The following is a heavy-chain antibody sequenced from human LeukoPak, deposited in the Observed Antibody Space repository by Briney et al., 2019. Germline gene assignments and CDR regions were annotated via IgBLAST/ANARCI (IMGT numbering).Heavy chain of an antibody. Sequence: ASVKVSCKTSGYTFTTYVIHWVRQAPGQGLESLGWINTANGDTEYSQRLQGRVTFARDTSASTVYMELNSLKSEDTAMFYCARDRCSGGICYSSLVYWGQGTLVTVSS. CDR3: ARDRCSGGICYSSLVY. D-gene: IGHD2-15*01. J-gene: IGHJ4*02. CDR1: GYTFTTYV. V-gene: IGHV1-3*04. CDR2: INTANGDT.